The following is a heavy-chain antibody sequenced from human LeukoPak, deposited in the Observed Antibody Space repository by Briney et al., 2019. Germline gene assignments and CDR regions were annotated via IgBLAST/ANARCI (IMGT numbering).Heavy chain of an antibody. CDR2: ISFDGSNK. CDR3: AREWQRSSWFEY. V-gene: IGHV3-30*03. Sequence: GGSLRLSCAASGFTFSSYSMNWVRQAPGKGLEWVAVISFDGSNKYYADFVKGRFTVSRDQSKNTVYLQMNSLRAEDTAVYYCAREWQRSSWFEYWGQGALVTVSS. D-gene: IGHD5-12*01. J-gene: IGHJ4*02. CDR1: GFTFSSYS.